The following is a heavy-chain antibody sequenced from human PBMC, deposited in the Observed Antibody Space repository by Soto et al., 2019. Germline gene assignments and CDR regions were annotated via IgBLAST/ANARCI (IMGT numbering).Heavy chain of an antibody. Sequence: ASVKVSCKASGYTFTSYDINWVRQATGQGLEWMGWMNPNSGNTGYAQKFQGRVTMTRNTSISTAYMELSSLRSEDTAVYYCARGLIPGIGLGLDYWGQGTLVTVSS. CDR1: GYTFTSYD. CDR2: MNPNSGNT. CDR3: ARGLIPGIGLGLDY. V-gene: IGHV1-8*01. J-gene: IGHJ4*02. D-gene: IGHD6-13*01.